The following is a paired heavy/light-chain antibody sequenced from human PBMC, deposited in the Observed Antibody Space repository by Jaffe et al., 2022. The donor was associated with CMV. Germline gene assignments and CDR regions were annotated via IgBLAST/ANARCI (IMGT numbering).Heavy chain of an antibody. CDR2: FSYHGST. Sequence: QLQLQESGPGLVKPSETLSLTCTVSGGSISSSSYYWGWIRQPPGKGLEWIVNFSYHGSTFYNPSLKSRVTISVDTSRNQFSLELNSVTAADTAVYYCAPQIGGYFPYWGQGTLVTVSS. CDR1: GGSISSSSYY. J-gene: IGHJ1*01. V-gene: IGHV4-39*01. D-gene: IGHD3-16*01. CDR3: APQIGGYFPY.
Light chain of an antibody. CDR2: DNN. J-gene: IGLJ3*02. CDR3: QSYDSSLSGWV. V-gene: IGLV1-40*01. Sequence: QSVLTQPPSVSGAPGQRVTISCTGSSSNIGAGYAVQWYHQLPETAPKLVIYDNNNRPSGVPDRFSGSKSDTSASLAITGLQAEDEADYFCQSYDSSLSGWVFGGGTKLTVL. CDR1: SSNIGAGYA.